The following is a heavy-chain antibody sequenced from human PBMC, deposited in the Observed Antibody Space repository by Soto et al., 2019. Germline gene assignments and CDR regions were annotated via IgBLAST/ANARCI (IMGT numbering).Heavy chain of an antibody. D-gene: IGHD3-3*01. J-gene: IGHJ6*02. CDR2: ISGSGGST. V-gene: IGHV3-23*01. CDR1: GFTFSSYA. Sequence: EVQLLESGGGLVQPGGSLRLSCAASGFTFSSYAMSRVRQAPGKGLEWVSAISGSGGSTYYADSVKGRFTISRDNSKNTLYLQMNSLRAEDTAVYYCAKGDDFSAYYYYGMDVWGQGTTVTVSS. CDR3: AKGDDFSAYYYYGMDV.